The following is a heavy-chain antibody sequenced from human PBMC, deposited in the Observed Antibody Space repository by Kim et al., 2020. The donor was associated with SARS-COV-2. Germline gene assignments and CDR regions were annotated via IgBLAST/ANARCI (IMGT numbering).Heavy chain of an antibody. J-gene: IGHJ4*02. CDR2: IDPSGGST. Sequence: ASVKVSCKASGYTFTSYYMHWVRQAPGQGLEWMGIIDPSGGSTTFAQRFQGRVTMTRDTSTSTVYMELSSLRSEDTAVYYCARSSEGFDYWGQGTLVTVS. V-gene: IGHV1-46*01. CDR1: GYTFTSYY. D-gene: IGHD6-19*01. CDR3: ARSSEGFDY.